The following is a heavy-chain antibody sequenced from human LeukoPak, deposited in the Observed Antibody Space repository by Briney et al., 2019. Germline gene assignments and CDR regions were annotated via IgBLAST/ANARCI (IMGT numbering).Heavy chain of an antibody. J-gene: IGHJ4*02. D-gene: IGHD6-19*01. Sequence: PSETLSLTCSVSGGSISNYYWSWIRRPAGKGLEWIGRIYTSGSTNYNPSLKTRVTISVDKSKNQFSLKLSSVTAADTAVYYCAGVGYNSGWMEGYFDYWGQGTLVTVSS. CDR1: GGSISNYY. CDR3: AGVGYNSGWMEGYFDY. V-gene: IGHV4-4*07. CDR2: IYTSGST.